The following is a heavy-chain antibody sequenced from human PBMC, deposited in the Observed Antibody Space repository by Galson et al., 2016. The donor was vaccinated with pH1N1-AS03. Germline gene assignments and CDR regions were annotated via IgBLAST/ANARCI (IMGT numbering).Heavy chain of an antibody. V-gene: IGHV3-23*01. CDR1: GFTFSRSA. CDR2: VNDSGGRT. CDR3: VAGGSGTDLFDV. Sequence: SLRLSCAASGFTFSRSAMSWVRQVPGKGLEWVSSVNDSGGRTSYANSVKGRFTVSRDNSKNTLSLEMSSLGVEDTAEYYCVAGGSGTDLFDVWGLGTMVIVSS. J-gene: IGHJ3*01. D-gene: IGHD3-10*01.